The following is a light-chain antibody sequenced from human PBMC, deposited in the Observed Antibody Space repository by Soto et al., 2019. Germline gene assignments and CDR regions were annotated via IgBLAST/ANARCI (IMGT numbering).Light chain of an antibody. V-gene: IGLV2-14*01. CDR2: DVN. Sequence: QSALTQPASVSGSPGQSIAISCTGSSSDIGGYYYVSWYQRHPGKAPKLIIYDVNNRPSGVSNRFSGSKSGNTASLTISGLQAEDEGDYYCSSYTSSSTRVFGGGTKLTVL. CDR1: SSDIGGYYY. CDR3: SSYTSSSTRV. J-gene: IGLJ2*01.